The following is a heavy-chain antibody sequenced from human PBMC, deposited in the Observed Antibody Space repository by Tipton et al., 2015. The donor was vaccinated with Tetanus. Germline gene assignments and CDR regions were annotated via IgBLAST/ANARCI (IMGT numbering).Heavy chain of an antibody. CDR1: GYTFTGYY. CDR2: IDPNSGGT. V-gene: IGHV1-2*02. CDR3: ARDRGDYNYYGMDV. D-gene: IGHD2-21*01. J-gene: IGHJ6*02. Sequence: QLVQSGAEVKKPGASVKVSCKASGYTFTGYYIYWVRQAPGQGLEWMGWIDPNSGGTVYAQKFQGRVAMTRDTSISTGNMELRSLRSDDTAVYYCARDRGDYNYYGMDVWGPGTTVTVS.